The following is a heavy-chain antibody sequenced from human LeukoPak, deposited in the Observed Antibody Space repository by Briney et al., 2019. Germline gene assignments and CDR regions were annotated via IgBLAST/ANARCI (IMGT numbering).Heavy chain of an antibody. D-gene: IGHD2-2*01. V-gene: IGHV2-5*02. CDR2: IYWDDDK. J-gene: IGHJ5*02. Sequence: SGPTLVKPTQTLTLTCTFSGFSLSTSGVGVGWIRQPPGKALEWLALIYWDDDKRYSPSLKSRLTITKDTSKSQVVLTMTNMDPVDTATYYCAHGIVVPAANNWFDPWGQGTLVTVSS. CDR3: AHGIVVPAANNWFDP. CDR1: GFSLSTSGVG.